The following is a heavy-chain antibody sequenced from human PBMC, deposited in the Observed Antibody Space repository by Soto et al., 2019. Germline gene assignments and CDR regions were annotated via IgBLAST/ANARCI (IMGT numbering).Heavy chain of an antibody. Sequence: GGSLRLSCAASGFTFSSYAMSWVRQAPGKGLEWVSAISGSGGSTYYADSVKGRFTISRDNSKNTLYLQMNSLRAEDTAVYYCAKARGGGYSYGLIDYWGQGTLVTVSS. CDR1: GFTFSSYA. CDR2: ISGSGGST. D-gene: IGHD5-18*01. J-gene: IGHJ4*02. CDR3: AKARGGGYSYGLIDY. V-gene: IGHV3-23*01.